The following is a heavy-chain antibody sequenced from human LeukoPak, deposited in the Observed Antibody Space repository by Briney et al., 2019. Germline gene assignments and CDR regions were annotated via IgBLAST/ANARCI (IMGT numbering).Heavy chain of an antibody. CDR3: AREPGVLAVAGTGTWFDP. Sequence: PGGSLRLSCAASGFTFSSYSMNWVRQAPGKGLEWVSYISSSSSTIYYADSVKGRFTISRDNAKNSLYLQMNSLRAEDTAVYYCAREPGVLAVAGTGTWFDPSGQGTLVTVSS. CDR1: GFTFSSYS. V-gene: IGHV3-48*04. J-gene: IGHJ5*02. CDR2: ISSSSSTI. D-gene: IGHD6-19*01.